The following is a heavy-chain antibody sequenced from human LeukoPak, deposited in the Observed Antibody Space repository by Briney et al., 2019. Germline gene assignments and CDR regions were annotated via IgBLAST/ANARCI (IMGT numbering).Heavy chain of an antibody. Sequence: PGGSLRLPCAASGFTFDDYAMHWVRQAPGKGLEWVSGISWNSGSIGYADSVKGRFTISRDNAKNSLYLQMNSLRAEDTALYYCAKGGRPGSYFDYWGQGTLVTVSS. V-gene: IGHV3-9*01. D-gene: IGHD1-26*01. CDR1: GFTFDDYA. CDR3: AKGGRPGSYFDY. CDR2: ISWNSGSI. J-gene: IGHJ4*02.